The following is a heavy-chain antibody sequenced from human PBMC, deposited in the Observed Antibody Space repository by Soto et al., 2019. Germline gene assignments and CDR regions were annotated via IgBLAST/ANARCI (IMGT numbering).Heavy chain of an antibody. CDR3: AAGGGLPRYY. D-gene: IGHD5-12*01. Sequence: QLQLQESGSGLVKPSQTLSLTCAVSGGCISSGGYSWSWIRQPPGKGLEWIGYIYHSGSTYYNPSLQRRVTISVDRSKNQFSLKLSSVTAADTAVYYCAAGGGLPRYYWGQGTLVTVSS. V-gene: IGHV4-30-2*01. CDR1: GGCISSGGYS. J-gene: IGHJ4*02. CDR2: IYHSGST.